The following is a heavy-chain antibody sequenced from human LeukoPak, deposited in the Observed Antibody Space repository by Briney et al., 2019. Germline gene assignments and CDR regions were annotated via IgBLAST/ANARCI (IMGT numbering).Heavy chain of an antibody. CDR2: IIPIFGTA. CDR3: ARGLNFQVVNNWFDS. J-gene: IGHJ5*01. Sequence: ASVKVSCKASGGTFSSYAISWVRQAPGQGLEWMGGIIPIFGTANYAQKFQGRVTITADDSTSTAYMELNSLRAEDTAVYYCARGLNFQVVNNWFDSWGQGTLVTVSS. D-gene: IGHD2-15*01. CDR1: GGTFSSYA. V-gene: IGHV1-69*13.